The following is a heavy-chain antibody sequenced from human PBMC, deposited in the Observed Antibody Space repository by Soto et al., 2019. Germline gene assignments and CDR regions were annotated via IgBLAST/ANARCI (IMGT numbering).Heavy chain of an antibody. CDR3: ARGSGGAGVFDY. J-gene: IGHJ4*02. CDR1: GGSVSSTSYY. CDR2: VYYSGST. D-gene: IGHD1-26*01. Sequence: QVQLQESGPGLVKPSETLSLTCTVSGGSVSSTSYYWSWIRQPPGKGLEWIGYVYYSGSTKYNPCLQRAVCISIDTSKNQFSLKLSSVTAADTAVYYCARGSGGAGVFDYWGQRTLVTVSS. V-gene: IGHV4-61*01.